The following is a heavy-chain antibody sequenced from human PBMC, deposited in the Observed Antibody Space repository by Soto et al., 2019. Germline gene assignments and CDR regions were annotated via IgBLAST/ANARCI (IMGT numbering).Heavy chain of an antibody. CDR3: ARDPTPVYYDFWSGAAESYGMDV. CDR1: GYTFTSYA. D-gene: IGHD3-3*01. Sequence: ASVKVSCKASGYTFTSYAIHWVRQAPGQRLEWMGWINAGNGNTKYSQKFQGRVTITRDTSASTAYMELSSLRSEDTAVYYCARDPTPVYYDFWSGAAESYGMDVWGQGPPLPVSS. V-gene: IGHV1-3*01. J-gene: IGHJ6*02. CDR2: INAGNGNT.